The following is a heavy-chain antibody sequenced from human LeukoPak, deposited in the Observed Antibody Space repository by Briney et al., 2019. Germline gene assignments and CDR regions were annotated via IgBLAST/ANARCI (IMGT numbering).Heavy chain of an antibody. Sequence: ASVKVSCKASGYTFTSYAMHWVRQAPGQRLEWMGWINAGNGNTKYSQKFQGRVTITGDTSASTAYMELSSLRSEDTAVYYCARGPSIVVVPAARIYYYYGMDVWGQGTTVTVSS. CDR1: GYTFTSYA. CDR3: ARGPSIVVVPAARIYYYYGMDV. J-gene: IGHJ6*02. CDR2: INAGNGNT. V-gene: IGHV1-3*01. D-gene: IGHD2-2*01.